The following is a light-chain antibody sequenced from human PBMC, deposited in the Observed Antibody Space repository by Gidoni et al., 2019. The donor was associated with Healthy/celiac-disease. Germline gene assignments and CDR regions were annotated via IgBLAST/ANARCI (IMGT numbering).Light chain of an antibody. CDR1: QSVSSY. CDR3: QQRSNWPPLT. CDR2: DAS. Sequence: EIVLTQYPATLSLSPGERATLSCRASQSVSSYLAWYQPKPGQAPRLLIYDASNRATGIPARFSGSGSVTDFTLTISSLEPEDFAVYYCQQRSNWPPLTFGGGTKVEIK. V-gene: IGKV3-11*01. J-gene: IGKJ4*01.